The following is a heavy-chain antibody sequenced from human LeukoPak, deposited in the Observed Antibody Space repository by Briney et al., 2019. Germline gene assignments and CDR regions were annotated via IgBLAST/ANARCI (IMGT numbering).Heavy chain of an antibody. CDR2: INYSGST. CDR1: GGSISNYY. D-gene: IGHD5-12*01. CDR3: ARERVDIVATTAYYYYYYYMDV. Sequence: PSETLSLTCTVSGGSISNYYWSWIRQPPGKGLEWIAYINYSGSTNYNPSLKSRVTISVDTSKNQFSLKLSSVTAADTAVYYCARERVDIVATTAYYYYYYYMDVWGKGTTVTISS. V-gene: IGHV4-59*12. J-gene: IGHJ6*03.